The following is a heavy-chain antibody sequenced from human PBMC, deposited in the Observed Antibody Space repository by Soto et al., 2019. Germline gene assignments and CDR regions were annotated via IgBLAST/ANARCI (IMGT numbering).Heavy chain of an antibody. CDR1: GFIFSNYW. J-gene: IGHJ4*02. D-gene: IGHD5-18*01. Sequence: GGSLRLSCAASGFIFSNYWMHWVRQDVGKGLVWVSRINSDGSNTGYADSVKGRFTISRDSAKNTLYLQMSSLRAEDTGVYYCVGGPGLSYGPFEYWGKGALVTVAS. CDR3: VGGPGLSYGPFEY. V-gene: IGHV3-74*01. CDR2: INSDGSNT.